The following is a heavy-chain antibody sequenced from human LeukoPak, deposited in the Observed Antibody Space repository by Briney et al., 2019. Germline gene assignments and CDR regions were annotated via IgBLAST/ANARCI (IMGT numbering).Heavy chain of an antibody. Sequence: GGSLRLSCAASGFTFSNYAMSWIRQGPGKGLEWVSAISGSGGSTYYADSVKGRFTISRDNAKNSLYLQMNSLRAEDTAVYYCARAPYYYDSSGYSSYWGQGTLVTVSS. J-gene: IGHJ4*02. D-gene: IGHD3-22*01. CDR2: ISGSGGST. CDR3: ARAPYYYDSSGYSSY. V-gene: IGHV3-23*01. CDR1: GFTFSNYA.